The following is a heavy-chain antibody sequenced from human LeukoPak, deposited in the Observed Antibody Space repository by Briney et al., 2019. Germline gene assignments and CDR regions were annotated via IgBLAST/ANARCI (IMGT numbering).Heavy chain of an antibody. J-gene: IGHJ4*02. V-gene: IGHV4-39*01. CDR2: IYYSGST. Sequence: SETLSLTCTVSGGSISSSSYYWGWIRQPPGKGLEWIGSIYYSGSTYYNPSLKSRVTISVDTSKNQFSLKLSSVTAADTAVYYCARAKGGMVRGVHFDYWGQGTLVTVSS. CDR1: GGSISSSSYY. D-gene: IGHD3-10*01. CDR3: ARAKGGMVRGVHFDY.